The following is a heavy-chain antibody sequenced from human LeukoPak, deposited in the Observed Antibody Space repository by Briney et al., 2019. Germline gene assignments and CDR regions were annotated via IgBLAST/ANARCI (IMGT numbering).Heavy chain of an antibody. CDR3: ARHSRGEGTPSDY. Sequence: KPSETLSLPCTVSGGSISRSSYYWGWIRQPPGKGLEWVGSIYYSGSTYYNPSLKSRVTISVDTSKNQFSLKLSSVTAADTAVYYCARHSRGEGTPSDYWGQGTLVTVSS. CDR1: GGSISRSSYY. J-gene: IGHJ4*02. V-gene: IGHV4-39*01. D-gene: IGHD3-10*01. CDR2: IYYSGST.